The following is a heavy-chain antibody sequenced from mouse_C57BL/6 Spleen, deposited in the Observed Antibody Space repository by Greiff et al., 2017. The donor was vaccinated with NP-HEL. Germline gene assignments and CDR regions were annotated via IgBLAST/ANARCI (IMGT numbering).Heavy chain of an antibody. Sequence: QVQLQQPGAELVMPGASVKLSCKASGYTFTSYWMHWVKQRPGQGLEWIGEIDPSDSYTTYNQKFKGKSTLTVDKSSSTAYMQLSSLTSEDSAVYYCARWYYGSSHYFDYWGQGTTLTVSS. D-gene: IGHD1-1*01. CDR2: IDPSDSYT. CDR1: GYTFTSYW. CDR3: ARWYYGSSHYFDY. J-gene: IGHJ2*01. V-gene: IGHV1-69*01.